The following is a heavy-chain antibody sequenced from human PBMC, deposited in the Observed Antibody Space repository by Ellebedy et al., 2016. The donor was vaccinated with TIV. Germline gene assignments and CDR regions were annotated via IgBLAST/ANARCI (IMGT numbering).Heavy chain of an antibody. CDR2: INGDGGFT. J-gene: IGHJ4*01. CDR1: GFTFSRHW. Sequence: GESLKISCAASGFTFSRHWMHWIRQAPGKGLVWLSRINGDGGFTSHADFVKGRFTIFRDNAKNTLYLQMNSLKAEDTAMYYCSTLSDTGYWGHGTLVTVSS. D-gene: IGHD2-21*02. V-gene: IGHV3-74*01. CDR3: STLSDTGY.